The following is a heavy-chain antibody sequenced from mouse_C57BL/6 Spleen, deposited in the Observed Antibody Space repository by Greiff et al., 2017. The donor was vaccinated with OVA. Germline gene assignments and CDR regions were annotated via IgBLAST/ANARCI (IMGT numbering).Heavy chain of an antibody. J-gene: IGHJ4*01. Sequence: VKLQESGPGLVAPSQSLSITCTVSGFSLTSYGVHWVRQPPGKGLEWLVVIWSDGSTTYNSALKSRLSISKDNSKSQVFLKMNSLQTDDTAMYYCARHRKYPYYAMDYWGQGTSVTVSS. D-gene: IGHD5-1-1*01. CDR2: IWSDGST. CDR1: GFSLTSYG. V-gene: IGHV2-6-1*01. CDR3: ARHRKYPYYAMDY.